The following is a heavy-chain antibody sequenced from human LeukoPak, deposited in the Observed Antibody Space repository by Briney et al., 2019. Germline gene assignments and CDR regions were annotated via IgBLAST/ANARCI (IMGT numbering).Heavy chain of an antibody. D-gene: IGHD3-22*01. J-gene: IGHJ4*02. CDR1: GVSISSYY. CDR3: ARDALYYYDSSGRYDY. Sequence: PSETLSLTCTVSGVSISSYYWSWIRQPAGKGLEWIGSIYYSGSTYYNPSLKSRVTISVDTSKNQFSLKLSSVTAADTAVYYCARDALYYYDSSGRYDYWGQGTLVTVSS. CDR2: IYYSGST. V-gene: IGHV4-4*07.